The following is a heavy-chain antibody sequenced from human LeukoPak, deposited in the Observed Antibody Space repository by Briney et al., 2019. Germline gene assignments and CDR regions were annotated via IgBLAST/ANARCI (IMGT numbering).Heavy chain of an antibody. V-gene: IGHV3-30-3*01. J-gene: IGHJ4*02. CDR2: MEYDGSNK. CDR1: GFTFSSYA. Sequence: HPGRSLRLSCAASGFTFSSYAMHWVRQAPGKGLEWVAVMEYDGSNKYYADSLKGRFTISRDNSKNTLYLQMNSLRADDTAVYYCARATMVRGVAVDYWGQGTLVTVSS. CDR3: ARATMVRGVAVDY. D-gene: IGHD3-10*01.